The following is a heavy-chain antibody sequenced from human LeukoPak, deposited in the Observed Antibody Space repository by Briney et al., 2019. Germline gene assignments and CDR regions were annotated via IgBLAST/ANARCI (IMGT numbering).Heavy chain of an antibody. CDR1: GFTFSSYG. CDR3: ARDITGDPPPYYFDY. Sequence: PGGSLRLSCAASGFTFSSYGMHWVRQAPGKGLEWLAVMWFDGSQKYYADSVKGRFTISRDNSKSMLYLQMNSLRAEDTAVYYCARDITGDPPPYYFDYWGQGSLVPVSS. D-gene: IGHD7-27*01. V-gene: IGHV3-33*01. CDR2: MWFDGSQK. J-gene: IGHJ4*02.